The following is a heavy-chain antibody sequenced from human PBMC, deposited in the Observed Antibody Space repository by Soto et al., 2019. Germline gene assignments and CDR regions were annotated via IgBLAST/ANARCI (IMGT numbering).Heavy chain of an antibody. D-gene: IGHD2-2*01. CDR2: IYYSGST. CDR3: ARHVIGYHRDVVVPAALDY. V-gene: IGHV4-59*08. J-gene: IGHJ4*02. CDR1: GGSISSYY. Sequence: QVQLQESGPGLVKPSETLSLTCTVSGGSISSYYWSWIRQPPGKGLEWIGYIYYSGSTNYNPTPKSRVTISVDTSKNQFSLKLSSVTAADTAVYHCARHVIGYHRDVVVPAALDYWGQGTLVTVSS.